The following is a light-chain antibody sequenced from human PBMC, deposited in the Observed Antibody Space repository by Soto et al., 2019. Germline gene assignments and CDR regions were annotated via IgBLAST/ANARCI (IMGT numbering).Light chain of an antibody. CDR2: DTS. Sequence: ERVRSHSPNALTVSPGERATVSCWASQSVGSTLNWYQQRPGQAPRLLIYDTSIRATGIPARFSGSGSGTEFTLTIASLQSEDFGVYYCQRFNRWPLSFGGGTKVDIK. CDR3: QRFNRWPLS. J-gene: IGKJ4*01. CDR1: QSVGST. V-gene: IGKV3-15*01.